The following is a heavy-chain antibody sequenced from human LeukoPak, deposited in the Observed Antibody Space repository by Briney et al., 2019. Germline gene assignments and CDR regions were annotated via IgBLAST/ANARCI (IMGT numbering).Heavy chain of an antibody. J-gene: IGHJ6*03. CDR3: AREIWGSGYYYYHYYMDV. V-gene: IGHV4-38-2*02. CDR1: GYSISSGYY. Sequence: SETLSLTCTVSGYSISSGYYSGWIRQPPGKGLEWIGSTYHSGSTYYSPSLKSRVTISVDTSKNQFSLKLSSVTAADTAVYYCAREIWGSGYYYYHYYMDVWGKGTTVTVSS. D-gene: IGHD7-27*01. CDR2: TYHSGST.